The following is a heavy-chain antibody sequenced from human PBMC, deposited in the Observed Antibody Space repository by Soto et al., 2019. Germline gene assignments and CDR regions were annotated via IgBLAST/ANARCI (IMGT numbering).Heavy chain of an antibody. J-gene: IGHJ4*02. CDR2: IDHNGHT. CDR1: GGSFSGYC. CDR3: APYGSGIYYISRDQY. V-gene: IGHV4-34*01. Sequence: QVQLQQWGAGLLKPSETLSLTCAVYGGSFSGYCWSWVRQPPGEGLAWIGEIDHNGHTHYNPSLKSRVTISVDKSKNRFSLRLCSMTAADTSINYCAPYGSGIYYISRDQYWGQGTLVTVSS. D-gene: IGHD3-10*01.